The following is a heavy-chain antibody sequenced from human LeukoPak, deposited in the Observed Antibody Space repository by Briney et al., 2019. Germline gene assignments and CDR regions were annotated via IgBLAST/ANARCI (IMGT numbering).Heavy chain of an antibody. J-gene: IGHJ4*02. V-gene: IGHV1-2*02. Sequence: ASVKVSCKASGYTFTGYYMHWVRQAPGQGLEWMGWINPNSGGTNYAQKFQGRVTMTRDTSISTAYMELSRLRSDDTAVYYCARAWELLAGVYCFDYWGQGTLVTVSS. CDR3: ARAWELLAGVYCFDY. D-gene: IGHD1-26*01. CDR1: GYTFTGYY. CDR2: INPNSGGT.